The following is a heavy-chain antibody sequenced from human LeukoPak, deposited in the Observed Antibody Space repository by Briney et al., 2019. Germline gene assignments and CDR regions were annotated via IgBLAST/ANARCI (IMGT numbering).Heavy chain of an antibody. CDR2: IYYSGST. CDR1: GVSISGYY. CDR3: GRVAMVRGVIEFYYYYMDV. V-gene: IGHV4-59*08. D-gene: IGHD3-10*01. Sequence: SETLSLTCSVSGVSISGYYWTWVRQPPGKGLEWIAYIYYSGSTYYNPSLESRVTISVDTSKNQFSLKLSSVTAADTAVYYCGRVAMVRGVIEFYYYYMDVWGKGTTVTISS. J-gene: IGHJ6*03.